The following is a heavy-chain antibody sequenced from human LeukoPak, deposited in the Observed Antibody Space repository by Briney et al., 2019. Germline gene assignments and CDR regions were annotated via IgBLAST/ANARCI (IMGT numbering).Heavy chain of an antibody. CDR1: GFTFSSYG. J-gene: IGHJ4*02. Sequence: GGSLRLSCAASGFTFSSYGMHWVRQAPGKGLEWVAFIRYDGSNKYYADSVKGRFTISRDNSKNTLYLQMNSLRAEDTAVYYCAKDRTMIVVPLENWGQGSLATVSS. CDR3: AKDRTMIVVPLEN. V-gene: IGHV3-30*02. D-gene: IGHD3-22*01. CDR2: IRYDGSNK.